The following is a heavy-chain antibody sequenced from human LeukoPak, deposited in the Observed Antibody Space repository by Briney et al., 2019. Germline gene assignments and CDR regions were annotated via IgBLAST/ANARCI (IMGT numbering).Heavy chain of an antibody. CDR2: INPNSGGT. CDR3: ARGTVSGSYQYYYYYYMDV. V-gene: IGHV1-2*02. Sequence: GASVKVSCKASGYTFTGYYMHWVRQAPGQGLEWMGWINPNSGGTNYAQKFQGRVTMTRDTSISTAYMELSRLRSDDTAVYYCARGTVSGSYQYYYYYYMDVWGKGTTVTISS. J-gene: IGHJ6*03. CDR1: GYTFTGYY. D-gene: IGHD1-26*01.